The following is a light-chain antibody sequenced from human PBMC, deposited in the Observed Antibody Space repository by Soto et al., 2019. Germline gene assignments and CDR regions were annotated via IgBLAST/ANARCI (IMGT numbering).Light chain of an antibody. CDR2: DAS. J-gene: IGKJ1*01. V-gene: IGKV3-11*01. Sequence: EIVLTQSPATLSLSPGERATLSCSASQSVSSYLAWYHQTPGQAPRLLLYDASNRATSIPARCSGSGSGTDFTLTIPSLEPADFAVEYCQQRSSWPLTFGQAPKVESK. CDR1: QSVSSY. CDR3: QQRSSWPLT.